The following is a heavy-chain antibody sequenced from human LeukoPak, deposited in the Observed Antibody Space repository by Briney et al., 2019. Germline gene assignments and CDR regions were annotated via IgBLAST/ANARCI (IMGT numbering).Heavy chain of an antibody. V-gene: IGHV4-61*02. CDR1: GGSISSGSYY. Sequence: SETLSLTCTVSGGSISSGSYYWSWIRQPAGKGLEWIGRIYTSGSTNYNPSLKSRVTISVDTSKNQFSLKLSSVTAADTAVYYCAKGTYYYDSSGYYLLAPLDYWGQGTLVTVSS. CDR3: AKGTYYYDSSGYYLLAPLDY. J-gene: IGHJ4*02. D-gene: IGHD3-22*01. CDR2: IYTSGST.